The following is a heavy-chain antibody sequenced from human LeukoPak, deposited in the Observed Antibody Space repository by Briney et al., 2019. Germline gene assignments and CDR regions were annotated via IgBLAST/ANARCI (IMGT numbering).Heavy chain of an antibody. V-gene: IGHV3-7*01. D-gene: IGHD1/OR15-1a*01. CDR1: GFTFISYW. Sequence: PGGSLRVSCVASGFTFISYWMSWVRPAPGRGLAGVATIRQDGRLQNYVDSVKGRFTISRDNPKNSVYLQMSSLRAEDTAVYYCLVTTRSRGFDYWGQGTLVTVSS. CDR2: IRQDGRLQ. CDR3: LVTTRSRGFDY. J-gene: IGHJ4*02.